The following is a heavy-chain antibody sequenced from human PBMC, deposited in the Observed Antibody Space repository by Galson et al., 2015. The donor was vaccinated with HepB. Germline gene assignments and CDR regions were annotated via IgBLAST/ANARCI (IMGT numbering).Heavy chain of an antibody. CDR3: ARQVAFDI. V-gene: IGHV1-69-2*01. CDR2: VDPEDGET. J-gene: IGHJ3*02. CDR1: GYTFTDYY. Sequence: VKVSCKVSGYTFTDYYMHWVQQAPGKGLERMGLVDPEDGETIYAEKFQGRVTITADESTSTAYMELSSLRSEDTAVYYCARQVAFDIWCQGTMVTVSS.